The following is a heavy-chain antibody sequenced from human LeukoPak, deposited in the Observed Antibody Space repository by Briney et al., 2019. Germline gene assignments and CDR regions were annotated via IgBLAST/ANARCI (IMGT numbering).Heavy chain of an antibody. V-gene: IGHV1-18*01. CDR2: ISAYNGNT. Sequence: ASVKVSCRVSGYTLTELSMHWVRQAPGQGLEWMGWISAYNGNTNYAQKLQGRVTMTTDTSTSTAYMELRSLRSDDTAVYYCARTLKDPLLDYWGQGTLVTVSS. CDR3: ARTLKDPLLDY. J-gene: IGHJ4*02. D-gene: IGHD3-3*01. CDR1: GYTLTELS.